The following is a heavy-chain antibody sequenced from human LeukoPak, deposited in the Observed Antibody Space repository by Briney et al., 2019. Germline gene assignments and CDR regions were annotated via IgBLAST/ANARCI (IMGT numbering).Heavy chain of an antibody. CDR1: GFTFSSYS. CDR2: ISSSSSYI. CDR3: ARVRDYGALRDAFDI. D-gene: IGHD4-17*01. V-gene: IGHV3-21*01. J-gene: IGHJ3*02. Sequence: GGSLRLSCAASGFTFSSYSMNWVRQAPGKGLEWVSSISSSSSYIYYADSVKGRFTISRDNAKNSLYLQMNSLRAEDTAVYYCARVRDYGALRDAFDIWGQGTMVTVSS.